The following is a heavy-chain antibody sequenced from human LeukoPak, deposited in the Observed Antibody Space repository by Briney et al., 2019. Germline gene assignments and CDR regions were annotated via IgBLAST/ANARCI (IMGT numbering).Heavy chain of an antibody. J-gene: IGHJ3*02. CDR1: GYTFDIYW. V-gene: IGHV5-51*01. CDR2: IYPGDSDT. D-gene: IGHD5-12*01. CDR3: AKTRLPDAFDM. Sequence: GESLKISCKGSGYTFDIYWIAWVRQMPGKGLEWMGIIYPGDSDTRYSPSFEGQVTISVDKSIRTAYLQWSSLKVSDTAMYYCAKTRLPDAFDMWGQGTMVTVSA.